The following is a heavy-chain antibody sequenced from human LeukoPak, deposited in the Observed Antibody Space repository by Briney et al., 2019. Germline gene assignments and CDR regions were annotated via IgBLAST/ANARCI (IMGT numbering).Heavy chain of an antibody. CDR1: GFTFRSFV. Sequence: GGSLRLSCEASGFTFRSFVMHWVRQAPGKGLEWVSSISSSSSSYIYYADSVKGRFTISRDNAKNSLYLQMNSLRAEDTAVYYCARTYFYYDSSGSISFFDYWGQGTLVTVSS. V-gene: IGHV3-21*01. J-gene: IGHJ4*02. CDR2: ISSSSSSYI. CDR3: ARTYFYYDSSGSISFFDY. D-gene: IGHD3-22*01.